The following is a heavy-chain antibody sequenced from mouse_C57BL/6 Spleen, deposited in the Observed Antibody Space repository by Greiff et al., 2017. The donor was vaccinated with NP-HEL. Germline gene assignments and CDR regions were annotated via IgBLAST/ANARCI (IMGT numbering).Heavy chain of an antibody. Sequence: EVQLVESGGGLVKPGGSLKLSCAASGFTFSSYTMSWVRQTPEKRLEWVATISGGGGNTYYPDSVKGRFTISRDNAKNTLYLQMSSLRSEDTALYYCATHGSSSDWFAYWGQGTLVTVSA. CDR2: ISGGGGNT. D-gene: IGHD1-1*01. V-gene: IGHV5-9*01. CDR1: GFTFSSYT. CDR3: ATHGSSSDWFAY. J-gene: IGHJ3*01.